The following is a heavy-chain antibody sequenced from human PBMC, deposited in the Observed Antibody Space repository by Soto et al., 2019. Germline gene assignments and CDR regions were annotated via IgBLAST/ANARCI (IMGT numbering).Heavy chain of an antibody. V-gene: IGHV1-8*01. CDR1: GYTFTSYD. Sequence: PSVKVSCKASGYTFTSYDINWVRQATGQGLEWMGWVNPNSGNTGYAQKFQGRVTMTRNTSISTAYMELSSLRSEDTAVYYCARGVLTAMPPDYWGQGTLVTVSS. J-gene: IGHJ4*02. CDR3: ARGVLTAMPPDY. CDR2: VNPNSGNT. D-gene: IGHD2-21*02.